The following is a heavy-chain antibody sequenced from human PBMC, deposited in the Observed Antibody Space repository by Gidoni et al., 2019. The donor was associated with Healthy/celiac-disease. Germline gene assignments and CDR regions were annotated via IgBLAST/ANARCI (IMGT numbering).Heavy chain of an antibody. V-gene: IGHV5-51*01. Sequence: EVQLVQSGAEVKKPGESLKISCKGSGYNFIGYGIAWVRQMPGIGLEWMGVIYPGDSDIRYSPSFQGQVTFSADKSISTAFLQWNSLNAADTAMYFCARHSYYGPGMGYYYGVDVWGQGTTVTVSS. CDR3: ARHSYYGPGMGYYYGVDV. CDR1: GYNFIGYG. CDR2: IYPGDSDI. J-gene: IGHJ6*02. D-gene: IGHD3-10*01.